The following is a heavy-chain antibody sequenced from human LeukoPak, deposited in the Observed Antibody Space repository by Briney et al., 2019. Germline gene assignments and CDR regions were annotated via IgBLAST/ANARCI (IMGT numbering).Heavy chain of an antibody. Sequence: SETLSLSCAVSGASISGSGYYLGWIRQPPGKGLEWIGNIYYTGSTYYNASLQSRVTISIDASKNQFSLRLNSVTAADTAMYYCVKSGGYGLIDYWGQGTLVTVSS. J-gene: IGHJ4*02. V-gene: IGHV4-39*01. D-gene: IGHD1-26*01. CDR1: GASISGSGYY. CDR3: VKSGGYGLIDY. CDR2: IYYTGST.